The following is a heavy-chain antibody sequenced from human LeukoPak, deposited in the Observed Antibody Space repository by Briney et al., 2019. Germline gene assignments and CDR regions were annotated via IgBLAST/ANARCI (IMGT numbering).Heavy chain of an antibody. D-gene: IGHD6-6*01. CDR3: ARAFIAARSPFDY. J-gene: IGHJ4*02. CDR1: GFTFSSYW. V-gene: IGHV3-7*01. Sequence: PGGSLRLSCAASGFTFSSYWMSWVRQAPGKGLEWVANIKQDGSEKYYVDSVKGRFTISRDNAKNSLYLQMNSLRAEDTAVYYCARAFIAARSPFDYWGQGTLVTVSS. CDR2: IKQDGSEK.